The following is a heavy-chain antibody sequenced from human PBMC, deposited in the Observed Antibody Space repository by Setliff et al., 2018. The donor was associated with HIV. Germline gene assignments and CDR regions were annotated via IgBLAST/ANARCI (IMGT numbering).Heavy chain of an antibody. J-gene: IGHJ2*01. CDR2: ISSSSSYI. V-gene: IGHV3-21*01. Sequence: GGSLRLSCAASGFTFSTFSVNWVRQAPGKGLEWVSSISSSSSYIYYADSVKGRFTISRDNAQNSLYLQMNSLRAEDTAVYYCTRDYRNLGFDLWGRGSLVTVSS. CDR3: TRDYRNLGFDL. D-gene: IGHD4-4*01. CDR1: GFTFSTFS.